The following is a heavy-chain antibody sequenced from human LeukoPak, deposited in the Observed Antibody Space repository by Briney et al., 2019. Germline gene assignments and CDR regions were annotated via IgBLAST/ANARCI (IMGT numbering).Heavy chain of an antibody. V-gene: IGHV6-1*01. Sequence: SQTLSLTCAISGDRVSSSGVAWNWIRQSPSRGLEWLGRTYFRTKWYNDYAESVRSRVIINADTSKNQFSLQLNSVTPEDTAVYYCARGKNSAFDIWGQGTMVTVSS. CDR1: GDRVSSSGVA. CDR2: TYFRTKWYN. J-gene: IGHJ3*02. CDR3: ARGKNSAFDI. D-gene: IGHD2/OR15-2a*01.